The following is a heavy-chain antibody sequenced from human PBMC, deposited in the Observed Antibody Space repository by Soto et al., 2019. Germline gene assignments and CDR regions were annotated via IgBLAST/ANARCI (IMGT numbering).Heavy chain of an antibody. CDR3: ARGGIKIFGVDYFDY. D-gene: IGHD3-3*01. V-gene: IGHV4-30-2*01. J-gene: IGHJ4*02. Sequence: QLQLQESGSGLVKPSQTLSLTCAVSGGSISSGGYSWSWIRQPPGKGLEWIGYIYHSGSTYYNPSLKSRVTIAVDRSKNQFSLKLSSVTAADTAVYYCARGGIKIFGVDYFDYWGQGTLVTVSS. CDR2: IYHSGST. CDR1: GGSISSGGYS.